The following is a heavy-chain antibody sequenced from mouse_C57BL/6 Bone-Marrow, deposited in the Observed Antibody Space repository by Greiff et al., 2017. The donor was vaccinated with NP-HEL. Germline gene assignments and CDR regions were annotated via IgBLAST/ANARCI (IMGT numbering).Heavy chain of an antibody. CDR3: AREGIYYYGYYYAMDY. J-gene: IGHJ4*01. V-gene: IGHV1-81*01. Sequence: VQLQESGAELARPRASVKLSCKASGYTFTSYGISWVKQRTGQGLEWIGEIYPRSGNTYYNEKFKGKATLTADKSSSTAYMELRSLTSEDSAVYFCAREGIYYYGYYYAMDYWGQGTSVTVSS. CDR2: IYPRSGNT. D-gene: IGHD1-1*01. CDR1: GYTFTSYG.